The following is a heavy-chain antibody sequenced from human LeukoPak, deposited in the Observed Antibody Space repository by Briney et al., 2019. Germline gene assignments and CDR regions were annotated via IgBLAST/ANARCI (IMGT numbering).Heavy chain of an antibody. D-gene: IGHD4-17*01. J-gene: IGHJ4*02. Sequence: GSLRLSCAASGFTFSSYWMSWVRQAPGKGLEWVANIKQDGSEKYYVDSVKGRFTISRDNAKNSLYLQMNSLRAEDMAVYYCARDKSYGDSSDYWGQGTLVTVSS. CDR1: GFTFSSYW. V-gene: IGHV3-7*01. CDR2: IKQDGSEK. CDR3: ARDKSYGDSSDY.